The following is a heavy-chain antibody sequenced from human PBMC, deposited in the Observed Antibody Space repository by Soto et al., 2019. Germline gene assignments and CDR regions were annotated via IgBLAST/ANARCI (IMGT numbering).Heavy chain of an antibody. Sequence: SSGGYYWSWIRQAPGKGLEWVGFIRSKAYGGTTEYAASVKGRFAISRDDSKSIAYLQMNSLKTEDTAVYSCTSGGMAWNHGFDPWGQGTLVTVSS. D-gene: IGHD1-1*01. CDR2: IRSKAYGGTT. CDR3: TSGGMAWNHGFDP. CDR1: SSGGYY. V-gene: IGHV3-49*03. J-gene: IGHJ5*02.